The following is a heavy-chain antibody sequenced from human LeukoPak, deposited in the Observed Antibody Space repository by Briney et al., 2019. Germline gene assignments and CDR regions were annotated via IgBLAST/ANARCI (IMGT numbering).Heavy chain of an antibody. J-gene: IGHJ4*02. CDR1: GFTFSSYG. CDR2: IWYDGSNK. CDR3: ARDRRDGYNNLDY. Sequence: GRSLRLSCAASGFTFSSYGMHWVRQAPGKGLEWVAVIWYDGSNKYYADSVKGRFTISRDNSKNTPYLQMNSLRAEDTAVYYCARDRRDGYNNLDYWGQGTLVTVSS. D-gene: IGHD5-24*01. V-gene: IGHV3-33*08.